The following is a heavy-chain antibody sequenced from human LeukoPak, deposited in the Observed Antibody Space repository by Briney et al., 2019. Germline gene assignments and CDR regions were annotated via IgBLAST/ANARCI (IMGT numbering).Heavy chain of an antibody. D-gene: IGHD2-2*02. Sequence: SETLSLTCAVYGGSFSGYYWSWIRQPPGKGLEWIGEINHSGSTNYNPSLKSRVTISVDTSKNQFSLKLSSVTAADTAVYYCARHVALGYCSSTSCYMVDYWGQGTLVTVSS. CDR1: GGSFSGYY. J-gene: IGHJ4*02. CDR3: ARHVALGYCSSTSCYMVDY. V-gene: IGHV4-34*01. CDR2: INHSGST.